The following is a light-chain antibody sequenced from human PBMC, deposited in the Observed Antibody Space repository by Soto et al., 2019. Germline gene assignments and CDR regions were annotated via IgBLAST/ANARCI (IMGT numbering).Light chain of an antibody. J-gene: IGKJ5*01. CDR1: QSVSSY. CDR3: QQRTKWPSST. Sequence: EIVLTQSPATLSLSPGERATLSCRASQSVSSYLAWYQQKPGQAPRPLISDASNRATGIPARFSGSGSGTDFTLTISSLEPEDFAVYYCQQRTKWPSSTFGQGTRLEIK. CDR2: DAS. V-gene: IGKV3-11*01.